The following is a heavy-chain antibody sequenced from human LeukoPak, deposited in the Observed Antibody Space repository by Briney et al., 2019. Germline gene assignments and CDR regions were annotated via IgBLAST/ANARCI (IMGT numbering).Heavy chain of an antibody. J-gene: IGHJ5*02. CDR1: EFTFSSSG. CDR3: AKDRISTVTTLTLSYNWFDP. CDR2: ISGRGSST. D-gene: IGHD4-17*01. V-gene: IGHV3-23*01. Sequence: GGSLRLSCAASEFTFSSSGMHWVRQAPGKGLEWVSGISGRGSSTYYADSVKGRFTISRDTSKNTLYLQMNSLRAEDTAVYYCAKDRISTVTTLTLSYNWFDPWGQGTLVTVSS.